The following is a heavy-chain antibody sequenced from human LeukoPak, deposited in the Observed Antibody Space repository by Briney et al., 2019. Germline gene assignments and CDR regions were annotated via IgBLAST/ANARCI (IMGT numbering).Heavy chain of an antibody. J-gene: IGHJ4*02. D-gene: IGHD6-6*01. Sequence: PSETLSLTCTVSGGSISSLYWSWIRQPPGKGLEWIGYIYYSGSTNYNPSLKSRVTISVDTSKNQFSLKLSSVTAADTAVYYCARWREEYSSSEGFDYWGQGTLVTVSS. CDR2: IYYSGST. V-gene: IGHV4-59*11. CDR3: ARWREEYSSSEGFDY. CDR1: GGSISSLY.